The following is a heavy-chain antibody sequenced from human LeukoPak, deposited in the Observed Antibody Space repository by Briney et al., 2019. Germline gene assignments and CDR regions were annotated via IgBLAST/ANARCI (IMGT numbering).Heavy chain of an antibody. V-gene: IGHV3-7*01. CDR1: GFTFSSYW. Sequence: GGSLRLSCAASGFTFSSYWMSWLRQAPGKGLEWVANIKQDGSEKYYVDSVKGRFTISRDNAKNSLYLQMNSLRAKDTAVYYCARRPYCGGDCYSYYYYYYMDVWGKGTTVTVSS. CDR2: IKQDGSEK. J-gene: IGHJ6*03. D-gene: IGHD2-21*01. CDR3: ARRPYCGGDCYSYYYYYYMDV.